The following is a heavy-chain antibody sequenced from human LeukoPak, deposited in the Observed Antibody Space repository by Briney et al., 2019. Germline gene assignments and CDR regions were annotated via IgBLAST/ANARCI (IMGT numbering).Heavy chain of an antibody. CDR3: ARGAVTYYYHYMDV. Sequence: GSLRLSCAASGFTFSSYAMSWVRQAPGKGLEGVSGINWSGTASASADSVRGRFTISRDNARNSLYLQMNNLRAEDTALYYCARGAVTYYYHYMDVWGKGAAVIVSS. CDR1: GFTFSSYA. J-gene: IGHJ6*03. CDR2: INWSGTAS. V-gene: IGHV3-20*04. D-gene: IGHD4-17*01.